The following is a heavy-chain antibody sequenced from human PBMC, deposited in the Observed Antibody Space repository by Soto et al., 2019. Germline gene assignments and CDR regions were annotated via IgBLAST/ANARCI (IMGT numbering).Heavy chain of an antibody. Sequence: QLQLQESGPGLVKPSETLSLTCTVSGGSISSSSYYWGWIRQPPGKGLEWIGSIYYSGSTYYNPSLKSRVTISLDTSKNQFSLKLSSVTAADTAVYYCARQVPYYYYYGMDVWGQGTTVTVSS. CDR1: GGSISSSSYY. J-gene: IGHJ6*02. CDR2: IYYSGST. V-gene: IGHV4-39*01. CDR3: ARQVPYYYYYGMDV.